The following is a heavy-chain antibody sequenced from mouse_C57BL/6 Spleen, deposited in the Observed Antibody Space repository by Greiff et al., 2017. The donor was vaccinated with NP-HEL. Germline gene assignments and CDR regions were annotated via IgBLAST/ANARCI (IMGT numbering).Heavy chain of an antibody. D-gene: IGHD2-2*01. J-gene: IGHJ2*01. CDR1: GFTFSSYG. CDR3: ARHMVTDYYFDY. V-gene: IGHV5-6*01. Sequence: EVKVIESGGDLVKPGGSLKLSCAASGFTFSSYGMSWVRQTPDKRLEWVATISSGGSYTYYPDSVKGRFTISRDNAKNTLYLQMSSLKSEDTAMYYCARHMVTDYYFDYWGQGTTLTVSS. CDR2: ISSGGSYT.